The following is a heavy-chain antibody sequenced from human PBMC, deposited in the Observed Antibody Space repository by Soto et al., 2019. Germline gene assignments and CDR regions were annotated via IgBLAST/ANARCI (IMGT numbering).Heavy chain of an antibody. CDR3: AKGGTGGGGAFDI. D-gene: IGHD7-27*01. V-gene: IGHV3-23*01. J-gene: IGHJ3*02. CDR1: GFTFSSYA. CDR2: ISGSGGST. Sequence: EVQLLESGGGLVQPGGSLRLSCAASGFTFSSYAMSWVRQAPGKGLEWVSAISGSGGSTYYADSVKGRFTISRDNSKNTWYLKRNRLGAEETAVYYGAKGGTGGGGAFDIWGQGTMVTVSS.